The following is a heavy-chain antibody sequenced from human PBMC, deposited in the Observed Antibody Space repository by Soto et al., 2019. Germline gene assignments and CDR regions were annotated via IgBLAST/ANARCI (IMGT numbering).Heavy chain of an antibody. V-gene: IGHV3-11*01. J-gene: IGHJ3*02. D-gene: IGHD6-13*01. CDR3: ASMVAAAAHRDAFDI. CDR2: ISSSGSTI. CDR1: GFTFSDYY. Sequence: KPGGSLRLSCAASGFTFSDYYMSWIRQAPGKGLEWVSYISSSGSTIYYADSVKGRFTISRDNAKNSLYLQMNSLRAEDTAVYYCASMVAAAAHRDAFDIWGQGTMVTVSS.